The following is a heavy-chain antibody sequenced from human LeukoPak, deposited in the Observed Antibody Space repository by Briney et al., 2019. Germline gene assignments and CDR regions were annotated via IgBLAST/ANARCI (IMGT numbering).Heavy chain of an antibody. D-gene: IGHD6-19*01. J-gene: IGHJ6*02. CDR3: ANLQQPIAVAGDYGMDV. CDR1: GYTFTGYY. CDR2: INPNSGGT. Sequence: ASVKVSCKASGYTFTGYYMHWVRQAPGQGLEWMGWINPNSGGTNYAQKFQGRVTMTRDTSISTACMELSRLRSDDTAVYYCANLQQPIAVAGDYGMDVWGQGTTVTVSS. V-gene: IGHV1-2*02.